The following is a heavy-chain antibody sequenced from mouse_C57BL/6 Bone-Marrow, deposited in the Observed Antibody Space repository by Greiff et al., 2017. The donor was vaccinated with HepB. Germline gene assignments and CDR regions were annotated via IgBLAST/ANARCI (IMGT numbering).Heavy chain of an antibody. D-gene: IGHD4-1*01. Sequence: EVMLVESGGGLVQPGGSLSLSCAASGFTFTDYYMSWVRQPPGKALEWLGFIRNKANGYTTEYSASVKGRFTISRDNSQSILYLQMNALRAEDSATYCCARYSGAGASFAYWGQGTLVTVSA. CDR3: ARYSGAGASFAY. J-gene: IGHJ3*01. CDR2: IRNKANGYTT. CDR1: GFTFTDYY. V-gene: IGHV7-3*01.